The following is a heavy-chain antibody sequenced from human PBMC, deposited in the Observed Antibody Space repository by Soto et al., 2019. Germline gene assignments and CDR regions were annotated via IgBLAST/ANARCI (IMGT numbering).Heavy chain of an antibody. V-gene: IGHV4-4*07. CDR1: GGSISSYY. Sequence: SETLSLTCTVSGGSISSYYWSWIRQPAGKGLEWIGRIYTSGSTNYNPSLKSRVTMSVDTSKSQFSLKLSSVTAADTAVYSCARDRESPAGIVVVPAAIRAYYYYGMDVWGQGTTVTVSS. CDR3: ARDRESPAGIVVVPAAIRAYYYYGMDV. D-gene: IGHD2-2*02. J-gene: IGHJ6*02. CDR2: IYTSGST.